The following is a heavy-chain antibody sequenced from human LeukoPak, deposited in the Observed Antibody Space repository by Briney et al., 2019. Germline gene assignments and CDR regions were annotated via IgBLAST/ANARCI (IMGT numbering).Heavy chain of an antibody. CDR2: INPSGGST. CDR1: GYTFTSYY. V-gene: IGHV1-46*01. J-gene: IGHJ4*02. D-gene: IGHD3-22*01. Sequence: GASVKVSCKASGYTFTSYYMHWVRQAPGQGLEWMGIINPSGGSTSYAQKFQGRVTMTRDTSTSTVYMELSSLRSEDTAVYYCARDVIGDYYDSSGCSLEFDYWGQGTLVTVSS. CDR3: ARDVIGDYYDSSGCSLEFDY.